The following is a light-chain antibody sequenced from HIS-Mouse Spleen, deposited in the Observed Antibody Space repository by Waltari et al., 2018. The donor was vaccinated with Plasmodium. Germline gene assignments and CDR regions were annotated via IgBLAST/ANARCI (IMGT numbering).Light chain of an antibody. J-gene: IGKJ3*01. Sequence: EIVMTQSPATLSVSPGERATLACRASQSVSSNLAWYQQKPGQAPRLLSYGASTGATGIPARFSGSGSGTEFTLTISSLQSEDFAVYYCQQYNNWSFTFGPGTKVDIK. CDR3: QQYNNWSFT. CDR1: QSVSSN. V-gene: IGKV3-15*01. CDR2: GAS.